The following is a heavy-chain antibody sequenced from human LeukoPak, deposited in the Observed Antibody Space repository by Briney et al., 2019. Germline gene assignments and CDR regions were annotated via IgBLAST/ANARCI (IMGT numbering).Heavy chain of an antibody. CDR3: ARVGSGWYVMYNWFDP. V-gene: IGHV1-8*01. D-gene: IGHD6-19*01. Sequence: GASVKVSCKASGYTFTSYDINWVRQATGQGLEWMGWMNPNSGITGYAQKFQGRVTMTRNTSISTAYMELSSLRSEDTAVYYCARVGSGWYVMYNWFDPWGQGTLVTVSS. CDR1: GYTFTSYD. CDR2: MNPNSGIT. J-gene: IGHJ5*02.